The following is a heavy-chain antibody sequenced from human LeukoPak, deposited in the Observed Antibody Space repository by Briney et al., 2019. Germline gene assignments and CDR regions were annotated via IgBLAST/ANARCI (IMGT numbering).Heavy chain of an antibody. Sequence: GGSLRLPCATSGFTFNNYAMTWVRQAPGKGLEWVSSITDTGDRTHYADSVKGRFTISRDESRNTLYLQMNSLTAEDTAVYFCAKDVSNWSQGFFDLWGRGTQVTVSS. CDR3: AKDVSNWSQGFFDL. J-gene: IGHJ2*01. CDR2: ITDTGDRT. CDR1: GFTFNNYA. D-gene: IGHD1-1*01. V-gene: IGHV3-23*01.